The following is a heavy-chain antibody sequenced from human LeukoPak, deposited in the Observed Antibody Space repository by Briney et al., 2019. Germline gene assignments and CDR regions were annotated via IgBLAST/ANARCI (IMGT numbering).Heavy chain of an antibody. V-gene: IGHV3-72*01. J-gene: IGHJ4*02. CDR1: GFTFSDHY. D-gene: IGHD3-22*01. CDR2: SRDKGNSYST. Sequence: GGSLRLSCAASGFTFSDHYMDWVRQAPGKGLEWVGRSRDKGNSYSTEFAASVKGRFTISRDDSKNSLYLQMNSLNTEDTAVYYCARVRRYDTSGHSHYFDYWGQGTLVTVSS. CDR3: ARVRRYDTSGHSHYFDY.